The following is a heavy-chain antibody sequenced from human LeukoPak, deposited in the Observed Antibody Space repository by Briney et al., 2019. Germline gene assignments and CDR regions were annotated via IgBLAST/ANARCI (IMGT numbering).Heavy chain of an antibody. J-gene: IGHJ4*02. V-gene: IGHV3-30*02. CDR3: GSLDY. Sequence: GGSLRLSCAASGFTFSSYGMHWVRQAPGKGLEWVAFIRYEGSNKYYADSVKGRFPISRDNSRNTLYLQMNSLRAEDTAVYYCGSLDYWGQGTLVTVSS. CDR2: IRYEGSNK. CDR1: GFTFSSYG.